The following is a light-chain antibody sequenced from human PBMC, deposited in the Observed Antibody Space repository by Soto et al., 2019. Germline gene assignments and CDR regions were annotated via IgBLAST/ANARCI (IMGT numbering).Light chain of an antibody. CDR1: QSISNW. CDR2: DAS. Sequence: SAVAVSVSVGDRVTITCRASQSISNWLAWYQQKPGKAPKLLIYDASSLESGVPSRFSGSGSGTEFTLTISSLQPDDFATDYCEKSTSYLWPFCQG. J-gene: IGKJ5*01. V-gene: IGKV1-5*01. CDR3: EKSTSYLWP.